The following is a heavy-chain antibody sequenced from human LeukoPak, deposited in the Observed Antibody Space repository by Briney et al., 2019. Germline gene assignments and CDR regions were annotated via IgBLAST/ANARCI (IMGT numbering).Heavy chain of an antibody. CDR3: ARDCSGGTCYSEGDY. Sequence: GASVKVSCKASGYTFTIYGISWVRQAPGQGREWMGWIKVYNGNTNYTQKLQGRLTITTDTSTSTAYMELMSLRSADTAVYYCARDCSGGTCYSEGDYWGQGTLVTVSS. CDR2: IKVYNGNT. V-gene: IGHV1-18*01. D-gene: IGHD2-15*01. CDR1: GYTFTIYG. J-gene: IGHJ4*02.